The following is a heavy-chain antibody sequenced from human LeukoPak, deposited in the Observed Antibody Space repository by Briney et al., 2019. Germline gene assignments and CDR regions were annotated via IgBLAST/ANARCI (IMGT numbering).Heavy chain of an antibody. CDR1: GASINTYH. J-gene: IGHJ4*02. V-gene: IGHV4-4*07. Sequence: PSETLSLTCTVSGASINTYHWSWIRQPAGKGLEWIGRLYSRGSTNYNPSLKSRVSLSVDTSKNQFSLKLSSVTAADTAVYYCAKAEGYDFWSGYLFDYWGQGTLVTVSS. CDR2: LYSRGST. D-gene: IGHD3-3*01. CDR3: AKAEGYDFWSGYLFDY.